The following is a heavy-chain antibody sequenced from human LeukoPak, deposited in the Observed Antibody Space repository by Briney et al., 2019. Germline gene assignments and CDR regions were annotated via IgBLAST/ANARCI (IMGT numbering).Heavy chain of an antibody. CDR2: IKQDGSEK. J-gene: IGHJ4*02. CDR1: GFTFSSYW. V-gene: IGHV3-7*01. Sequence: PGGSLRLSCAASGFTFSSYWMSWVRQAPGKGLEWVANIKQDGSEKYYVDSVKGRFTISRDNAKNSLYLQMNSLRAEDTAVYHCARDLRYYYDSSGSFDYWGQGTLVTVSS. CDR3: ARDLRYYYDSSGSFDY. D-gene: IGHD3-22*01.